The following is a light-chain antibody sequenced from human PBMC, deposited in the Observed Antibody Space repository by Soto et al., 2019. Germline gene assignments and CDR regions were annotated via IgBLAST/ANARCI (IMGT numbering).Light chain of an antibody. Sequence: QSALTQPASVSGSPGQSITISCSGTSSDIGDYNFVSWYQQYPGKAPKLMIYEVSDRPSGVSDRFSGSKSDNTASLTISGLQAEDEADYYCSSYTGNNTWVFGGGTKLTVL. CDR2: EVS. V-gene: IGLV2-14*01. CDR1: SSDIGDYNF. CDR3: SSYTGNNTWV. J-gene: IGLJ3*02.